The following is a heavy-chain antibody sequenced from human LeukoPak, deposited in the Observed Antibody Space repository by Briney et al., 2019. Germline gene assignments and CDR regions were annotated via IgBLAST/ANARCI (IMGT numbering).Heavy chain of an antibody. D-gene: IGHD3-10*02. CDR2: INPNSGGT. CDR1: GYTFTSYG. J-gene: IGHJ6*02. Sequence: ASVKVSCKASGYTFTSYGISWVRQAPGQGLEWMGWINPNSGGTNYAQKFQGRVTMTRDTSISTAYMELSRLRSDDTAVYYCARESVFGELVPRDLYPDYYYYGMDVWGQGTTVTVSS. CDR3: ARESVFGELVPRDLYPDYYYYGMDV. V-gene: IGHV1-2*02.